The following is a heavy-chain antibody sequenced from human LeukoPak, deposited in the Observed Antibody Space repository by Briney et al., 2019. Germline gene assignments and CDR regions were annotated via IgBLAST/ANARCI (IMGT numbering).Heavy chain of an antibody. J-gene: IGHJ6*02. CDR2: IIPIFGTA. V-gene: IGHV1-69*01. CDR1: GGTFSSYA. CDR3: ARGTRWLQFFEHTTKDYYGMDV. D-gene: IGHD5-24*01. Sequence: GSSVKVSCKASGGTFSSYAISWVRQAPGQGLEWMGGIIPIFGTANYAQKFQGRATITADESTSTAYMELSSLRSEDTAVYYCARGTRWLQFFEHTTKDYYGMDVWGQGTTVTVSS.